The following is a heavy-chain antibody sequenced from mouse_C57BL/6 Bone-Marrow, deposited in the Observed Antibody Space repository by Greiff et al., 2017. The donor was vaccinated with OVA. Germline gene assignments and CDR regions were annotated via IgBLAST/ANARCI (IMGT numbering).Heavy chain of an antibody. Sequence: EVKLQESGAELVRPGASVKLSCTASGFNIKDDYMHWVKQRPEQGLEWIGWIDPENGDTEYASKFQGKATITAATSSNTAYLQLSSLTSEDTAVYYCTLYAMDYWGQGTSVTVSS. CDR3: TLYAMDY. V-gene: IGHV14-4*01. J-gene: IGHJ4*01. CDR2: IDPENGDT. CDR1: GFNIKDDY.